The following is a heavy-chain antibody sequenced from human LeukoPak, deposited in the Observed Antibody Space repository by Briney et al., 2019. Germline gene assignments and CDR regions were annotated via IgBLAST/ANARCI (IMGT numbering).Heavy chain of an antibody. V-gene: IGHV3-23*01. Sequence: GGSLRLSCAASGFTFSSYAMSWVRQAPGKGLKWVSAIHGTEGITFYADSVKGRFTISRDNSKNTLYLQMNSLRAEDTAVYYCATYSGTFGFDYWGQGTLVTVSS. CDR2: IHGTEGIT. J-gene: IGHJ4*02. D-gene: IGHD1-26*01. CDR1: GFTFSSYA. CDR3: ATYSGTFGFDY.